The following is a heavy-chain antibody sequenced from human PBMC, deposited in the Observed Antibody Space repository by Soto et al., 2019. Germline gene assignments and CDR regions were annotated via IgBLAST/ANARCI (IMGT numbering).Heavy chain of an antibody. Sequence: SVKVSCKAAGGTFTTYAINWVRQAPGQGLEWMGGIIPIFGTTNYAQKFQGTVTITADNSTAYMELSSLKSEDTAVYYCAKEGTTVTTSRYFDSWGQGTLVTVSS. CDR1: GGTFTTYA. D-gene: IGHD4-17*01. J-gene: IGHJ4*02. V-gene: IGHV1-69*06. CDR3: AKEGTTVTTSRYFDS. CDR2: IIPIFGTT.